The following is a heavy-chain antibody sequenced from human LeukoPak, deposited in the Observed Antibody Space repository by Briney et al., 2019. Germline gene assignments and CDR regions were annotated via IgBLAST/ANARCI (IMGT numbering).Heavy chain of an antibody. V-gene: IGHV3-66*01. J-gene: IGHJ4*02. Sequence: GGSLRLYCAASGFTVRSIYMSWVGQARGQGLVWVSVISSGGSTYCADSVKGRFTISRDSSKNTLYLQMKSLRAEDTALYYCSRDRMGTKSFDYWGQGTLVTVSS. CDR2: ISSGGST. CDR3: SRDRMGTKSFDY. CDR1: GFTVRSIY. D-gene: IGHD5-24*01.